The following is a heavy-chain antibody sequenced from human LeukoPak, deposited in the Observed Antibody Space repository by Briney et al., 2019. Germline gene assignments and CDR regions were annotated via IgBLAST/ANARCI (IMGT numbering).Heavy chain of an antibody. CDR3: ARDDYYDSSGYPDY. CDR1: GYSLTTYY. Sequence: ASVKVSCKASGYSLTTYYMHWVRQAPGQGLEWMAIINPSGGGTKYAQKFQGRVTMTRDTPTNTVYMELSSLRSEDTAVYYCARDDYYDSSGYPDYWGQGTLVTVSS. D-gene: IGHD3-22*01. CDR2: INPSGGGT. J-gene: IGHJ4*02. V-gene: IGHV1-46*01.